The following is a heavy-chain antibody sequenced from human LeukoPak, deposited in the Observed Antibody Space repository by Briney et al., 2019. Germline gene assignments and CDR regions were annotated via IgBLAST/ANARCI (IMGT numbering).Heavy chain of an antibody. CDR1: GGSISSYY. CDR3: AREIWAGVVVSAKFPRWFDT. Sequence: SQTLSLTCTVAGGSISSYYWSWIRQPAGKGLEWIGRIYTSGSTNYNPSLKSRVTMSVDTSKNQFSLKLSSVTAADPAVYYCAREIWAGVVVSAKFPRWFDTWGQGTLVTVSS. D-gene: IGHD2-21*01. V-gene: IGHV4-4*07. CDR2: IYTSGST. J-gene: IGHJ5*02.